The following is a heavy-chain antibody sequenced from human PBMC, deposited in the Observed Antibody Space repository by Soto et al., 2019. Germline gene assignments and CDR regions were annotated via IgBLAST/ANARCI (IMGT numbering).Heavy chain of an antibody. Sequence: ASVKVSCKASGYTFTSYDINWVRPATGQGLEWMGWLNPNSGNTGYAQKFQGRVTMTRNTSISTAYMELSSLRSEDTAVYYCARGCRYLDYFCGFDPWGQGTLVTVSS. V-gene: IGHV1-8*01. D-gene: IGHD3-9*01. CDR2: LNPNSGNT. CDR3: ARGCRYLDYFCGFDP. CDR1: GYTFTSYD. J-gene: IGHJ5*02.